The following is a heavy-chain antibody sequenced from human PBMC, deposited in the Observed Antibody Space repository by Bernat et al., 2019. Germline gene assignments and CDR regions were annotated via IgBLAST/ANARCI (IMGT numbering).Heavy chain of an antibody. CDR2: ISYDGSNK. CDR3: AKDMDGDYYGLGNPPDY. D-gene: IGHD3-10*01. J-gene: IGHJ4*02. V-gene: IGHV3-30*18. CDR1: GFTFSSYG. Sequence: QVQLVESGGGVVQPGRSLRLSCAASGFTFSSYGMHWVRQAPGKGLEWVAVISYDGSNKYYADSVKGRFTISRDNSKNTLYLQMNSLRAEDTAVYYCAKDMDGDYYGLGNPPDYWGQGTLVTVSS.